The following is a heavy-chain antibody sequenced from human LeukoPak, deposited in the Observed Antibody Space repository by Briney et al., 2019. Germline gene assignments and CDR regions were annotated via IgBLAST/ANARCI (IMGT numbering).Heavy chain of an antibody. D-gene: IGHD2-15*01. CDR1: GFTFINYA. CDR3: AKDYSDLRVADVFFEY. J-gene: IGHJ4*02. V-gene: IGHV3-23*01. CDR2: ISSDDIT. Sequence: GGSLRLSCAASGFTFINYAMNWARLAPGKGLEWVSAISSDDITYYADSVRGRFTISRDNSKNTVFLLMNSLRADDTAVYYCAKDYSDLRVADVFFEYWGQGTQVTVSS.